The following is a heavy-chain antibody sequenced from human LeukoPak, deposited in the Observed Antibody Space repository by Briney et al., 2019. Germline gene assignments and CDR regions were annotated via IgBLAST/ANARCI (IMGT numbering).Heavy chain of an antibody. CDR1: GFTFNTYT. D-gene: IGHD3-22*01. V-gene: IGHV3-30-3*02. CDR2: IYYDGVRK. CDR3: AKDRLDYYDSSGFPGY. J-gene: IGHJ4*02. Sequence: GRSLRLSCAASGFTFNTYTMHWVRQAPGKGLEWVAVIYYDGVRKYYADSVKGRFTISRDNSKNTLYLQMNSLRAEDTAVYYCAKDRLDYYDSSGFPGYWGQGTLVTVSS.